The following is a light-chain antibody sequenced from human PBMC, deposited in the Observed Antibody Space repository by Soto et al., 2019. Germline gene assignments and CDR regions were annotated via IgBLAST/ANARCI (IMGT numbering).Light chain of an antibody. J-gene: IGKJ1*01. V-gene: IGKV1-39*01. CDR2: AAS. CDR1: QSISSY. CDR3: QQSYSTPRT. Sequence: DIQMTQSPSSLSASVGDRVTITFRASQSISSYLNWYQQKPGKAPKLLIYAASSLQSGVPSRFSGSGSGTDFTLTISSLQPEACAPYYCQQSYSTPRTFGHGTKVEIK.